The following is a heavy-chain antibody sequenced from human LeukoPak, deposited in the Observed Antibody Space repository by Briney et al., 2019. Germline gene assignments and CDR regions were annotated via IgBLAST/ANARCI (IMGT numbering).Heavy chain of an antibody. J-gene: IGHJ4*02. Sequence: GASVKVSCKASGYTFTSYDINWVRQATGQGLEWMGWMNPNSGNTGYAQKFQGRVTMTRNTSISTAYMELSSLRSEHTAVYYCAAEVGATTSLGYCGQGTLVTVSS. CDR3: AAEVGATTSLGY. V-gene: IGHV1-8*01. D-gene: IGHD1-26*01. CDR1: GYTFTSYD. CDR2: MNPNSGNT.